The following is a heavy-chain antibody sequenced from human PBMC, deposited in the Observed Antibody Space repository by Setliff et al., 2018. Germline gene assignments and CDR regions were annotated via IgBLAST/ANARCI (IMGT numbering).Heavy chain of an antibody. CDR3: ARAGMASINRKGVFEY. CDR2: VSPIDDGKP. CDR1: GYSFTSYD. Sequence: ASVKVSCKASGYSFTSYDINWVRLAAGQGLEWMGWVSPIDDGKPGYAQKFQDRVTMTRDTSTNTVYLEVTSLRSEDTAVYYCARAGMASINRKGVFEYWGQGTLVTVSS. J-gene: IGHJ4*02. V-gene: IGHV1-8*01. D-gene: IGHD3-10*01.